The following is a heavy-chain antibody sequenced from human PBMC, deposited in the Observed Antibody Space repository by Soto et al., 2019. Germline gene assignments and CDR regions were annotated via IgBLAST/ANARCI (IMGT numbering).Heavy chain of an antibody. Sequence: QVQLVQSGAEVKKPGSSVKVSCKASGGIFSPYTINWVRQAPGQGLEWMGRIIPFHGVTNYAQKFQARVTITADKSTSTAYLELRGLRFEDTAMYYCTRDWEITVSTWSFGGFWGRGTLVTVSS. D-gene: IGHD3-10*01. V-gene: IGHV1-69*08. CDR1: GGIFSPYT. CDR2: IIPFHGVT. CDR3: TRDWEITVSTWSFGGF. J-gene: IGHJ4*02.